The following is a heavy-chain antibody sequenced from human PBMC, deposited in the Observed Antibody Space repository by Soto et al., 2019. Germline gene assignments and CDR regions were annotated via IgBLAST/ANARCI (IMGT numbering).Heavy chain of an antibody. CDR1: GFTFSTFG. V-gene: IGHV3-30*18. J-gene: IGHJ6*02. D-gene: IGHD4-17*01. CDR3: AKDLQAYGDYDYYCYGLDV. CDR2: ISYDGNTK. Sequence: QLVESGGGVVPPGASLRLSCAASGFTFSTFGMHWVRQTPGKGLEWVAVISYDGNTKVYADSVKGRFTISRDNFKNTVDLVMNNLKVDDTAVYYFAKDLQAYGDYDYYCYGLDVWGQGATVSVSS.